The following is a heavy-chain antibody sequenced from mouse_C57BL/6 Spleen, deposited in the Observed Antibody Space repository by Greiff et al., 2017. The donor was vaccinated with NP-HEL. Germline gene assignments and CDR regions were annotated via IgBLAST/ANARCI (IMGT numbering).Heavy chain of an antibody. V-gene: IGHV1-75*01. Sequence: QVQLQQSGPELVKPGASVKISCKASGYTFTDYYINWVKQRPGQGLEWIGWIFPGSGSTYYNEKFKGKATLTVDKSSSTAYMLLSSLTSEDSAVYFCARSGCYSGPDWYFDVWGTGTTVTVSS. CDR3: ARSGCYSGPDWYFDV. CDR1: GYTFTDYY. CDR2: IFPGSGST. J-gene: IGHJ1*03. D-gene: IGHD1-1*01.